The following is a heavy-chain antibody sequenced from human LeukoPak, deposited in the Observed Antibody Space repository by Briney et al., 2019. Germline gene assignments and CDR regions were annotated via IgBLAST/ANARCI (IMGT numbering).Heavy chain of an antibody. CDR1: GYTFTSHS. D-gene: IGHD2-2*01. CDR2: INTGNGNT. J-gene: IGHJ4*02. Sequence: GASVKVSCKASGYTFTSHSMHWVRQAPGQRLDCMGWINTGNGNTKYSQKFQGRVTITMDKSATTAYMDLSSVRAQDTAVYYCARAAVAAAPSPHFDYWGQGTLVTVSS. CDR3: ARAAVAAAPSPHFDY. V-gene: IGHV1-3*04.